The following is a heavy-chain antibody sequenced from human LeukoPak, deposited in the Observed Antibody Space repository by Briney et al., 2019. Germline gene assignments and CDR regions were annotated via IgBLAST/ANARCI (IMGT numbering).Heavy chain of an antibody. CDR2: IRSSGSTI. J-gene: IGHJ4*02. V-gene: IGHV3-11*04. CDR3: AREHLEQLAPDY. Sequence: PGGSPRLSCAASGFTFSDYYMSWIRQAPGKGLEWVSYIRSSGSTIYYADSVKGRFTISRDNAKNSLYLQMNSLRAEDTAVYYCAREHLEQLAPDYWGQGNLVTVSS. D-gene: IGHD6-6*01. CDR1: GFTFSDYY.